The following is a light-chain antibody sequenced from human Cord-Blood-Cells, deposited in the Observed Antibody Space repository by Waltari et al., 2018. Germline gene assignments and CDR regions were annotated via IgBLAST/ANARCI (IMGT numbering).Light chain of an antibody. CDR3: CSYAGSSTLV. V-gene: IGLV2-23*01. J-gene: IGLJ2*01. Sequence: QSALTQPASVSGSPGQSITISCTGTSSDVGSYNLVSWYQQHPGNALKLMIYEGSKRPSGVSNRFSGSKAGNTTSLTISGLQAEDEADYYCCSYAGSSTLVFGGGTKLTVL. CDR2: EGS. CDR1: SSDVGSYNL.